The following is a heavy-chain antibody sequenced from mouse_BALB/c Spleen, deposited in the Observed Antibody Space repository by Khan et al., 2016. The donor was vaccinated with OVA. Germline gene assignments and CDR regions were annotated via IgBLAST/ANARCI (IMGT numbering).Heavy chain of an antibody. D-gene: IGHD1-3*01. J-gene: IGHJ3*01. Sequence: QVQLKESGAELAKPGASLKMSCTASGYTFINYWIHWVNQRPGQGLEWIGYIDPSTGYAEYNQKFTDKATLTADKSSSTAYMQLSSLTSEDSAVYYCARRGLNCFFVYWGQGTLVTVSA. CDR2: IDPSTGYA. CDR1: GYTFINYW. V-gene: IGHV1-7*01. CDR3: ARRGLNCFFVY.